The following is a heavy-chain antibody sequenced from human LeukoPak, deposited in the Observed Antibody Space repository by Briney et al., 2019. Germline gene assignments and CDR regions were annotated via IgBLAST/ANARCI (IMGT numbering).Heavy chain of an antibody. V-gene: IGHV1-2*02. CDR1: GYTFTGYY. Sequence: ASVKVSCKASGYTFTGYYMHWVRQPPGQGLEWMGWINPNNGGTNYAQKFQGRVTMTRDTSISTAYMELCRLRSDDTAVYYCALTPRYRYWSSTSCYQYYYMDVWGKGTTVTVSS. J-gene: IGHJ6*03. CDR3: ALTPRYRYWSSTSCYQYYYMDV. CDR2: INPNNGGT. D-gene: IGHD2-2*01.